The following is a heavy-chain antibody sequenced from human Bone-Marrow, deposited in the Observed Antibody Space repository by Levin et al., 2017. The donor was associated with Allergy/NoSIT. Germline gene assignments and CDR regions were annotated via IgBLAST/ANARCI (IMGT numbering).Heavy chain of an antibody. CDR3: TAFVYYYGSGSYTPRGGYGMDV. CDR2: IKSKTDGGTT. CDR1: GFTFSNAW. Sequence: PGGSLRLSCAASGFTFSNAWMSWVRQAPGKGLEWVGRIKSKTDGGTTDYAAPVKGRFTISRDDSKNTLYLQMNSLKTEDTAVYYCTAFVYYYGSGSYTPRGGYGMDVWGQGTTVTVSS. D-gene: IGHD3-10*01. V-gene: IGHV3-15*01. J-gene: IGHJ6*02.